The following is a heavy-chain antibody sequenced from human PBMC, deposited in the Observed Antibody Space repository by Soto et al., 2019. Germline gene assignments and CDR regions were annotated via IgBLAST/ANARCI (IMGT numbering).Heavy chain of an antibody. CDR3: XGNIAAAGRRYXGXDV. V-gene: IGHV4-4*07. D-gene: IGHD6-13*01. CDR2: VYTSETT. CDR1: GGSMSGYY. J-gene: IGHJ6*02. Sequence: QVQLQESGPGLVKPSETLSLTCTVSGGSMSGYYWSWIRQSAGKGLEWIGRVYTSETTYYNPSLKSRVTMSLDTSKNQFSLNLYSLTAADTXXXXXXGNIAAAGRRYXGXDVWGQGT.